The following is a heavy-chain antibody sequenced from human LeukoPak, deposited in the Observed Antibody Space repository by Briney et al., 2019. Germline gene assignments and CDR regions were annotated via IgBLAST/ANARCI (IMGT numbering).Heavy chain of an antibody. D-gene: IGHD1-26*01. CDR2: ISGSGGST. J-gene: IGHJ4*02. Sequence: GGSLRLSCAGSGFTFSSYAMSWVRQAPGKGLEWVSSISGSGGSTYYADSVKGRFTISRDNSKNTLYLQMSNLRAEDTAVYYCAKVWAGQSFSHFDYWGQGTLVTVSS. V-gene: IGHV3-23*01. CDR3: AKVWAGQSFSHFDY. CDR1: GFTFSSYA.